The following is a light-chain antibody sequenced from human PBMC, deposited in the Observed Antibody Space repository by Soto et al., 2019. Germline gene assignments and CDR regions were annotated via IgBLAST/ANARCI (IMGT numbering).Light chain of an antibody. CDR3: QQRYSGPRT. J-gene: IGKJ1*01. V-gene: IGKV3-11*01. CDR2: DAS. CDR1: QSISTY. Sequence: IVMSPSPGTLSFSPGETASRSSRASQSISTYLAWYQQKPGKAPKLLIYDASNRDSGILSRFSGSGSETGFTLTISSLQPEDFATYYCQQRYSGPRTFGQGTKVDIK.